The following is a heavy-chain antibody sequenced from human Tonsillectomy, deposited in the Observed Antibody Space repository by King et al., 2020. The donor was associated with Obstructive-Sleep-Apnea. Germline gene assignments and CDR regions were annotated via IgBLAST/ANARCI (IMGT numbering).Heavy chain of an antibody. CDR1: VGSFSGYY. D-gene: IGHD4-17*01. Sequence: QVQLQQWGAGLLKPSETLSLTCAVYVGSFSGYYWSWIRQPPGKGLEWIGKINHSGSTNYNPSLKSRVTISVDTSKNQFSLKLSSVTAADTAVYYCARHGDHGNMDVWGQGTTVTVSS. V-gene: IGHV4-34*01. CDR2: INHSGST. CDR3: ARHGDHGNMDV. J-gene: IGHJ6*02.